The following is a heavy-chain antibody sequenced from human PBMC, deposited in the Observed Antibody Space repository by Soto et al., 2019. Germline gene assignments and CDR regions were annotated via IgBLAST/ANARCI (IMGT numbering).Heavy chain of an antibody. CDR3: ATLGYSYGSYYFDY. CDR2: INHSGST. CDR1: GGSTSSDNY. Sequence: SETLSLTCTVSGGSTSSDNYWSWIRQPLGKGLEWIGEINHSGSTNYNPSLKSRVTISVDTSKNQFSLKLSSVTAADTAVYYCATLGYSYGSYYFDYWGQGTLVTVS. D-gene: IGHD5-18*01. J-gene: IGHJ4*02. V-gene: IGHV4-34*01.